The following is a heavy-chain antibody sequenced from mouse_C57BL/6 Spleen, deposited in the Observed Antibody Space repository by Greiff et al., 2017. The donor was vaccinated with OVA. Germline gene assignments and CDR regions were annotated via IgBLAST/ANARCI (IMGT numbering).Heavy chain of an antibody. CDR2: IYPGDGDT. V-gene: IGHV1-82*01. Sequence: VHLVESGPELVKPGASVKISCKASGYAFSSSWMNWVKQRPGKGLEWIGRIYPGDGDTNYNGKFKGKATLTADKSSSTAYMQLSSLTSEDSAVYFCARSRETAQAQYYFDYWGQGTTLTVSS. J-gene: IGHJ2*01. CDR1: GYAFSSSW. CDR3: ARSRETAQAQYYFDY. D-gene: IGHD3-2*02.